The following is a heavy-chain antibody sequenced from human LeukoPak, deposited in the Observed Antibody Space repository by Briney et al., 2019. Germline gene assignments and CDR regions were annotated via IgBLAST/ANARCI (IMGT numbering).Heavy chain of an antibody. Sequence: GGSLRLSCAASGFTFRNYLLHWVRQAPARGVVWVSRINIDGSFTNYADSVKGRFTISRDNAKNTLYLQMHSLTAEDTAVYYCARDLGGQWGQGTLVTVSS. CDR2: INIDGSFT. J-gene: IGHJ4*02. D-gene: IGHD3-16*01. CDR3: ARDLGGQ. CDR1: GFTFRNYL. V-gene: IGHV3-74*01.